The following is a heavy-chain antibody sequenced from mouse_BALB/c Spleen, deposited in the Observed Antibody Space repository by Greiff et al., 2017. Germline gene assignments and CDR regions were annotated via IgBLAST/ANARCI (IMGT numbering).Heavy chain of an antibody. J-gene: IGHJ3*01. D-gene: IGHD1-2*01. CDR2: IDPSDSYT. CDR1: GYTFTSYW. Sequence: QVQLKQPGAELVKPGASVKMSCKASGYTFTSYWMHWVKQRPGQGLEWIGVIDPSDSYTSYNQKFKGKATLTVDTSSSTAYMQLSSLTSEDSAVYYCTRSATATETWFAYWGQGTLVTVSA. V-gene: IGHV1S127*01. CDR3: TRSATATETWFAY.